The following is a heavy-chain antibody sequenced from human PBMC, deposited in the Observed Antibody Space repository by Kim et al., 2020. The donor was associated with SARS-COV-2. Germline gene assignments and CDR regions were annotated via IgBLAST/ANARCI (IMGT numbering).Heavy chain of an antibody. J-gene: IGHJ4*02. V-gene: IGHV3-74*01. Sequence: VRGRFNTSSDNAKNTMYLQMNSLRDEDTDVYYCARVRGQLWLFPPEYFDYWGQGTLVTVSS. D-gene: IGHD5-18*01. CDR3: ARVRGQLWLFPPEYFDY.